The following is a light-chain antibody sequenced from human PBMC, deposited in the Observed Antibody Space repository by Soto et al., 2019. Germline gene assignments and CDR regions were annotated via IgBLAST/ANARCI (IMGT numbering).Light chain of an antibody. Sequence: DIQMTQSPSSLSASVGDRVTITCRASQDIGNYLVWYQQKPGKVPKLLIYTASTLQSGVPSRFSGSGSGTDFTLTITSLQPEDFAIYYCQQSYSNPQTFGQGTKVDIK. V-gene: IGKV1-27*01. J-gene: IGKJ1*01. CDR2: TAS. CDR1: QDIGNY. CDR3: QQSYSNPQT.